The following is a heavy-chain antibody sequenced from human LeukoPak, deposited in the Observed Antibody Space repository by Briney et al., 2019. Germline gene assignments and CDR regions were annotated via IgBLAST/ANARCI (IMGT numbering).Heavy chain of an antibody. D-gene: IGHD3-16*01. CDR2: INPNSGGT. Sequence: RASVKVSCKASGYTFTGYYMHWVRQAPGQGLEWMGWINPNSGGTNYAQKFQGRVTMTRDTSISTAYMELSRLRSDDTAVYYCARARVEGSYGALVAYDYWGQGTLVTVSS. CDR3: ARARVEGSYGALVAYDY. V-gene: IGHV1-2*02. CDR1: GYTFTGYY. J-gene: IGHJ4*02.